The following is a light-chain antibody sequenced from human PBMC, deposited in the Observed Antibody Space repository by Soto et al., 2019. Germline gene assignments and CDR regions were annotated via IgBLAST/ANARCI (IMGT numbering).Light chain of an antibody. V-gene: IGKV2-30*01. Sequence: DVVMTQSPLSLPVTLGQPASISCRSSQSIVYSDGNAYLDWFQQRPGQSPRRLMYKASNRDSGVPDRFSGSGSGTDFTLQINRVEAEDVGIYYCMQGTHWPPTFGRGTRVEIK. CDR2: KAS. J-gene: IGKJ1*01. CDR1: QSIVYSDGNAY. CDR3: MQGTHWPPT.